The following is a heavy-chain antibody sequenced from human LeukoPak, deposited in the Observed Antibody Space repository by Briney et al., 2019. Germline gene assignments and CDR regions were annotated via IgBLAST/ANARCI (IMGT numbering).Heavy chain of an antibody. D-gene: IGHD6-19*01. CDR3: ARGRDGSGRGIYYYMDV. J-gene: IGHJ6*03. Sequence: GESLKISCKGSGYSFTSYWIGWVRQMPGKGLEWMGIIYPGDSDTRYSPSFQGQVTISADKSISTAYLQWSSLKASDTAVYYCARGRDGSGRGIYYYMDVWGKGTTVTVSS. CDR1: GYSFTSYW. CDR2: IYPGDSDT. V-gene: IGHV5-51*01.